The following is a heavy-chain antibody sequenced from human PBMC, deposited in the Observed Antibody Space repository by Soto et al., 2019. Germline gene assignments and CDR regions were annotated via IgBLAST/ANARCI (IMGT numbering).Heavy chain of an antibody. J-gene: IGHJ6*03. Sequence: ASVKVSCKASGYTFTSYGISWVRQAPGQGLEWMGWISAYNGNTNYAQKLQGRVTMTTDSSTSTAYMELRSLRSDDTAVYYCARDPETTVTSYYYYYYMDVWGKGTTVTVSS. CDR3: ARDPETTVTSYYYYYYMDV. D-gene: IGHD4-17*01. CDR1: GYTFTSYG. V-gene: IGHV1-18*01. CDR2: ISAYNGNT.